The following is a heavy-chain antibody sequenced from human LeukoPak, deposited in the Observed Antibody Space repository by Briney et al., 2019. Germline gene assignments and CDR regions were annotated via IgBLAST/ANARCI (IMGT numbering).Heavy chain of an antibody. CDR2: FFHSGST. CDR3: ARVQSTYYDLLPGYANCFDA. J-gene: IGHJ5*02. D-gene: IGHD3-9*01. Sequence: SETLSLTCAVSGGSVSNDNWWSWVRQPPGKGLDWVGQFFHSGSTKSNPYLKSRVTISLDKSKNKFSLKLRSVTAADTAIYYCARVQSTYYDLLPGYANCFDAWGQGTLVTV. V-gene: IGHV4-4*02. CDR1: GGSVSNDNW.